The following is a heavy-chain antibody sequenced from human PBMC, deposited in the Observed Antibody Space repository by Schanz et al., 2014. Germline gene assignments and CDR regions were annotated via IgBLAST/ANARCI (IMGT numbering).Heavy chain of an antibody. CDR2: ITYNGGTI. V-gene: IGHV3-48*01. J-gene: IGHJ4*02. CDR3: ARGGPAYYFDD. Sequence: EVHLVESGGGLVQPGGSLRLSCAASGITFSSHSFNWVRQAPGKGLEWISYITYNGGTIYYADSVKGRFTISRDNAKNSLYLEMNSLRAEDTALYYCARGGPAYYFDDWGQGTLGTVSS. CDR1: GITFSSHS.